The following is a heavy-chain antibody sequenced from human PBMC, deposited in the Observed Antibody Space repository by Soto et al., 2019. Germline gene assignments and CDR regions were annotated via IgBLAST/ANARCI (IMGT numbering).Heavy chain of an antibody. D-gene: IGHD2-21*02. CDR1: GESISSSSYY. Sequence: SETLSLTCIVSGESISSSSYYWGWIRQPPGKGLEWIGSIYYSGRTYYNPSFKSRVTISIDTSKNQLSLKLSSVTATDTAVYYCARQRTTVVTQAYFDHWGQGALVTVS. J-gene: IGHJ4*02. V-gene: IGHV4-39*01. CDR2: IYYSGRT. CDR3: ARQRTTVVTQAYFDH.